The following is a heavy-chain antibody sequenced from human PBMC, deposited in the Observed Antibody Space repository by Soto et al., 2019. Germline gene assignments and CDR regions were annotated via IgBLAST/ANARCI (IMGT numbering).Heavy chain of an antibody. CDR3: ARGLSGIAARLGAFDI. J-gene: IGHJ3*02. V-gene: IGHV3-13*01. CDR1: RFTFSSYD. CDR2: IGTAGDT. Sequence: GGSLRLSCAASRFTFSSYDMHWVRQATGKGLEWVSAIGTAGDTYYPGSVKGRFTISRENAKNSLYLQMNSLRAGDTAVYYCARGLSGIAARLGAFDIWGQGTMVTVSS. D-gene: IGHD6-6*01.